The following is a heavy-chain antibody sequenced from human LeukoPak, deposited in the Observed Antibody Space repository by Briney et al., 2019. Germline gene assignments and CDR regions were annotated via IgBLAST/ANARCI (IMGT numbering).Heavy chain of an antibody. Sequence: ASVKVSCKASGYTFTSYGISWVRQAPGQGLEWMGWISAYNGNTNYAQKLQGRVTMTTDTSTSTAYMELSRLRSDDTAVYYCARVGYSYGYAKFDPWGQGTLVTVSS. J-gene: IGHJ5*02. D-gene: IGHD5-18*01. CDR3: ARVGYSYGYAKFDP. CDR2: ISAYNGNT. V-gene: IGHV1-18*01. CDR1: GYTFTSYG.